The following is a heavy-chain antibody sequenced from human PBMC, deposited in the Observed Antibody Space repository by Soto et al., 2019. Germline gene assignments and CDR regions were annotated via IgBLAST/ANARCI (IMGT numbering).Heavy chain of an antibody. CDR2: INVANGDT. D-gene: IGHD3-10*01. CDR3: ARKDYYGAGIYYFDH. J-gene: IGHJ4*02. Sequence: QVQLVQSGAEVKKPGASVKVSCKASGYTSTAYPMHWVRQAPAQRLEWMGWINVANGDTGYSQKFQGRVTVTRDTSASTVYMELSSLTSEDTAVYYCARKDYYGAGIYYFDHWGQGTLVTVSS. CDR1: GYTSTAYP. V-gene: IGHV1-3*01.